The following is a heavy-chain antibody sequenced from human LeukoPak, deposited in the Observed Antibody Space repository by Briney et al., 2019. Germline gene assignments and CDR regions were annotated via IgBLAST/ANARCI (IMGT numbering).Heavy chain of an antibody. Sequence: GGSLRLXCAASGFTFSSYWMHWVRQAPGKGLVWVSRINSDGSSTSYADSVKGRFTISRDNAKNTLYLQMNSLRAEDTAVYYCARNRYYYDSRGYSHWGQGSLVTVSS. CDR3: ARNRYYYDSRGYSH. V-gene: IGHV3-74*01. CDR1: GFTFSSYW. D-gene: IGHD3-22*01. J-gene: IGHJ4*02. CDR2: INSDGSST.